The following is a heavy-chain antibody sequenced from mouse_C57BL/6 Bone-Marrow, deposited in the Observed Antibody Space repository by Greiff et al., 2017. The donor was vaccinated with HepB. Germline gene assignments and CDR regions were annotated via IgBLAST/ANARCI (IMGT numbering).Heavy chain of an antibody. D-gene: IGHD1-1*01. CDR3: DRHDGFPYYYAMDY. Sequence: QVQLKESGPGILQSSQTLSLTCSFSGFSLSTSGMGVSWIRQPSGKGLEWLAHIYWDDDKRYNPSLKSRLTISKDTSRNQVFLKITSVDTADTATYYCDRHDGFPYYYAMDYWGQGTSVTVSS. CDR2: IYWDDDK. CDR1: GFSLSTSGMG. V-gene: IGHV8-12*01. J-gene: IGHJ4*01.